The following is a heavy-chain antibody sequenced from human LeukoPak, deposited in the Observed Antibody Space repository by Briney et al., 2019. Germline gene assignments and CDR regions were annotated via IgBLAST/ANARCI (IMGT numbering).Heavy chain of an antibody. Sequence: GGPLRLSCAASGFTFSSYAMSWVRQAPGKGLEWVSAISGSGGSTYYADSVKGRFTISRDNAKNSLYLQMNSLRAEDTAVYYCARSISRDYWGQGTLVTVSS. D-gene: IGHD6-6*01. CDR2: ISGSGGST. J-gene: IGHJ4*02. CDR1: GFTFSSYA. V-gene: IGHV3-23*01. CDR3: ARSISRDY.